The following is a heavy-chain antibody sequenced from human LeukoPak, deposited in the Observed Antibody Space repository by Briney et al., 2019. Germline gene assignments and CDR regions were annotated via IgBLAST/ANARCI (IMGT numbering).Heavy chain of an antibody. V-gene: IGHV3-33*08. Sequence: GGSLRLSCAASGITFRSYGMHWVRQAPGKGLEWVAVIWYDGSNKYYADSVKGRFTISRDNSKNTLYLQMNSLRAEDTAVYYCARGSDSPSPHAFDIWGQGTMVTVSS. CDR3: ARGSDSPSPHAFDI. J-gene: IGHJ3*02. CDR1: GITFRSYG. CDR2: IWYDGSNK.